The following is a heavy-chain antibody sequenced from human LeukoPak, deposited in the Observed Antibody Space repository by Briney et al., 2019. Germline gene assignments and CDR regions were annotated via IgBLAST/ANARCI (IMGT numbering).Heavy chain of an antibody. CDR3: AREDGDAFDI. D-gene: IGHD5-24*01. CDR2: IKEDGSAK. V-gene: IGHV3-7*01. J-gene: IGHJ3*02. CDR1: GFTFSTHW. Sequence: GGSLRLSCVASGFTFSTHWMSWVRQVPGKGLEWVANIKEDGSAKYYVDSVKGRFTISRDNAKKSLYLQMDSLRVEDTAVYYCAREDGDAFDIWGQGTMVSVSS.